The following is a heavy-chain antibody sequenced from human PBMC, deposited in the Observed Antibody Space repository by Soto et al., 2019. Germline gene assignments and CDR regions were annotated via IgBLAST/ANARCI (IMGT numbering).Heavy chain of an antibody. V-gene: IGHV4-34*01. J-gene: IGHJ4*02. CDR3: STGNWRSRY. CDR1: GGSFSGYY. Sequence: QVQLQQWGAGLLKPSETLSLTCAVYGGSFSGYYWHWIRQPPGKGLEWIGEINHSGSTNYNPSLKSRVTISADTSKNQVTLKLSSVTAADTAVYYCSTGNWRSRYWDQGTLVTVSS. D-gene: IGHD1-20*01. CDR2: INHSGST.